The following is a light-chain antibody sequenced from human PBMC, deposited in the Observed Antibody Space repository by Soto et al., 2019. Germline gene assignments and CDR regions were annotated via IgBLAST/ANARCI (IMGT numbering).Light chain of an antibody. V-gene: IGKV3-11*01. CDR3: QQRINWPLT. CDR2: DAS. J-gene: IGKJ4*01. CDR1: QNIKNN. Sequence: EIVMTQSPATLSVSPGERATLSCRASQNIKNNLAWYQQKPGQAPRLLIYDASTRATGIPARFSGSGSGTDFTLTISSLEPEDFAVYYCQQRINWPLTFGGGTKVDIK.